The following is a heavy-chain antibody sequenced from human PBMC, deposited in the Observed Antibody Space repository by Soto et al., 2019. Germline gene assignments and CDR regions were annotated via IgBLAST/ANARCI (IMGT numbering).Heavy chain of an antibody. CDR3: ARVNVKPAQTYSYGSGSHGEWFDP. CDR2: IYHSGST. D-gene: IGHD3-10*01. CDR1: GGSISSGGYS. V-gene: IGHV4-30-2*01. Sequence: SETLSLTCAVSGGSISSGGYSWSWIRQPPGKGLEWSGYIYHSGSTYYNPSLKSRVTISVDRSKNQFSLKLSSVTAADTAVYYCARVNVKPAQTYSYGSGSHGEWFDPWGQGTLVTVSS. J-gene: IGHJ5*02.